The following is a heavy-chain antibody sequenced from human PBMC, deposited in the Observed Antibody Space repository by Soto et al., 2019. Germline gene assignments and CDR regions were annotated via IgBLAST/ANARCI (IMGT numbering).Heavy chain of an antibody. Sequence: EALSLTCIVAVGSITSYHWSWFRQFPGKGLEWIAYTSYTGNTNYNPSLKSRVTISMDTSKNQLSLKLTSMTAADTAVYYCARCSLVVVPAPGFDPWGRGILVTVSS. CDR2: TSYTGNT. D-gene: IGHD2-2*01. V-gene: IGHV4-59*01. CDR3: ARCSLVVVPAPGFDP. CDR1: VGSITSYH. J-gene: IGHJ5*02.